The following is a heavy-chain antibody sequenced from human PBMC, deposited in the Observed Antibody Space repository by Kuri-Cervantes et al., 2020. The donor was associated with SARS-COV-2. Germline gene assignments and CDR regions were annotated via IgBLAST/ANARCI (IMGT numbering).Heavy chain of an antibody. V-gene: IGHV1-8*01. J-gene: IGHJ4*02. CDR1: ETTFPNYD. Sequence: ASVKVSCKAPETTFPNYDINWVRQATGQGLEWMGMVKTNSGNTLYAQIFQGRVTMTRDTSTSTVHMELSSLTSEDTAIYYCYCAPKEGFDSWGQGTLVTVSS. CDR3: YCAPKEGFDS. D-gene: IGHD2-21*01. CDR2: VKTNSGNT.